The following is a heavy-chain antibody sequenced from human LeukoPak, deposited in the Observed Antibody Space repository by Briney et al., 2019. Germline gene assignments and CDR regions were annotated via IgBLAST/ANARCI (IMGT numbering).Heavy chain of an antibody. J-gene: IGHJ4*02. V-gene: IGHV3-33*06. CDR2: IWYDGSNR. CDR3: GERRGGGVTKFSC. D-gene: IGHD3-16*01. CDR1: GFTFSSYG. Sequence: GRSLRLSCAASGFTFSSYGMHWVRQAAGKGLEWVAVIWYDGSNRYYADSVKGRFTIPRDNSKHTLYLQMNSLRAEDTAVCYCGERRGGGVTKFSCWGGETLVTV.